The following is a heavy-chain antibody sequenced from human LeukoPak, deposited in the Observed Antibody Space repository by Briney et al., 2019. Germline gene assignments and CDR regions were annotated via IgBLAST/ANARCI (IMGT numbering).Heavy chain of an antibody. Sequence: SETLSLTCTVSGGSISSYYWSWIRQPAGKGLEWIGRIYTNGSTNYNPSLKSRVTMSVDTSKNQFSLKLSSVTAADTAVYYCAREVVPAASYNWFDPWGQGTLVTVSS. CDR2: IYTNGST. CDR1: GGSISSYY. J-gene: IGHJ5*02. D-gene: IGHD2-2*01. V-gene: IGHV4-4*07. CDR3: AREVVPAASYNWFDP.